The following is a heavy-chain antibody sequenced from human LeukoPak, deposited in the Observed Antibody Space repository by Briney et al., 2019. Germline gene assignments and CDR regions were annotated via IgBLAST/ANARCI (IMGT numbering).Heavy chain of an antibody. CDR1: GDSMSGYY. CDR3: ARDRGTYYYDSSGYYYGFDP. Sequence: SETLSLTCTVSGDSMSGYYWGWTRQPAGKVLEWIGYIYHSGSTNYNPSLRSRVTLSVDTSKNQFSLKLSSVTAADTAVYDCARDRGTYYYDSSGYYYGFDPWGQGTLVTVSS. J-gene: IGHJ5*02. D-gene: IGHD3-22*01. V-gene: IGHV4-59*01. CDR2: IYHSGST.